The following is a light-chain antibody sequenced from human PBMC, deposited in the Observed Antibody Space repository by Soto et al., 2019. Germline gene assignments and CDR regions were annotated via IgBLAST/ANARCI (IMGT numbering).Light chain of an antibody. Sequence: EIVLTQSPGTLSLSPEERATLFCRASQSLSSTYLAWYQQRPGQAPRLLIFGASNRATGIPDRFRGSGSGTDFTLTISRLEPGDFAVYYCQRYGSSSLSFGGGTRVEI. CDR1: QSLSSTY. CDR2: GAS. J-gene: IGKJ4*01. CDR3: QRYGSSSLS. V-gene: IGKV3-20*01.